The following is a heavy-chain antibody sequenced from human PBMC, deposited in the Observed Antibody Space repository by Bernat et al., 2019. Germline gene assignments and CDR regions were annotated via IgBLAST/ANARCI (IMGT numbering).Heavy chain of an antibody. Sequence: QLQLQESGPGLVKPSETLSLTCIVSGGSISSSSYYWGWIRQPPGKGLEWIGSIYYSGSTYYNPSLKSRVTISVDTSKKQFSLKLNSVAAADTAVYHCARHGLSIAAAAYPFDSWGQGTLVTVSS. D-gene: IGHD6-13*01. CDR3: ARHGLSIAAAAYPFDS. V-gene: IGHV4-39*01. CDR1: GGSISSSSYY. J-gene: IGHJ4*02. CDR2: IYYSGST.